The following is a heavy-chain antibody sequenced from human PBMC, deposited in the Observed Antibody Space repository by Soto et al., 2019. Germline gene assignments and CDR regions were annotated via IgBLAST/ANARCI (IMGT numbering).Heavy chain of an antibody. J-gene: IGHJ6*02. CDR3: ARTYSWGSGRGRSMDV. V-gene: IGHV4-61*01. CDR2: IYDSGNT. D-gene: IGHD3-16*01. Sequence: QVQLQESGPGLVKPSETLSLTCTVSGGSVSSGSFYWGWIRQPPGKGLEWIGYIYDSGNTNYNPSLKSRVTILVDTSKNQFSLKLSCVTAADTAMYYCARTYSWGSGRGRSMDVWGQGTTVIVS. CDR1: GGSVSSGSFY.